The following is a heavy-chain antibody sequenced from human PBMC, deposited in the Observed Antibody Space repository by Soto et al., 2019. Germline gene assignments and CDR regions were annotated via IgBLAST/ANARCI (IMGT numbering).Heavy chain of an antibody. D-gene: IGHD2-15*01. J-gene: IGHJ4*02. CDR2: TGSGTGPG. V-gene: IGHV1-69*06. Sequence: QVQLVQSGTEVKKPGSSVKVSCKASGGSLSTNPISWVRQAPGQGLEWMGGTGSGTGPGNHAQKFQGRLTVIADKTTSTVYMELTNLSSQDTGVYYCARRDSGGFYRFFDSWGQGTLVTVSS. CDR1: GGSLSTNP. CDR3: ARRDSGGFYRFFDS.